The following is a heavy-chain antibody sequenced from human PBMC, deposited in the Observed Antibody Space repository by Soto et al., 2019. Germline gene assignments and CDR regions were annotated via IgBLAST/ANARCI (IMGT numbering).Heavy chain of an antibody. CDR1: GFTFSSYS. Sequence: EVQLVESGGGLVKPGGSLRLSYAASGFTFSSYSMNWVRQAPGKGLEWVSSISSSSSYIYYADSVKGRFTISRDNAKNSLYLQMNSLRAEDTAVYYCARDWGSGWHYGMDVWGQGTTVTVSS. J-gene: IGHJ6*02. D-gene: IGHD6-19*01. CDR3: ARDWGSGWHYGMDV. CDR2: ISSSSSYI. V-gene: IGHV3-21*01.